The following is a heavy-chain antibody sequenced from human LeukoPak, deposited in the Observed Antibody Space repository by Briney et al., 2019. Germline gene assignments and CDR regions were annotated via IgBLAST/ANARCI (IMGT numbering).Heavy chain of an antibody. CDR3: VRDIWSYGGNSGLDY. CDR2: IYSGGST. CDR1: GFTVSSNY. J-gene: IGHJ4*02. V-gene: IGHV3-66*01. D-gene: IGHD4-23*01. Sequence: GGSLRLSCAASGFTVSSNYMSWVRQAPGKGLEWVSVIYSGGSTYYADSVKGRFTISRDNSKNTLYLQMNSLRAEDTAVYYCVRDIWSYGGNSGLDYWGQGTLVTVSS.